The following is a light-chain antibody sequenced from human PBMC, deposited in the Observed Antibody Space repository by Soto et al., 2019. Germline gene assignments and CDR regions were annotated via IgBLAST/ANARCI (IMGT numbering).Light chain of an antibody. Sequence: DIQMTQSPSTLSASVGDRVTITCRASQSISSWLAWYQQKPGTAPNLLIYKASSLDSGVPSRFRGSGSGTEFPLTISSLQPDDCATYYCQQYNSYPLTFGGGTKVEIK. CDR1: QSISSW. CDR2: KAS. V-gene: IGKV1-5*03. J-gene: IGKJ4*01. CDR3: QQYNSYPLT.